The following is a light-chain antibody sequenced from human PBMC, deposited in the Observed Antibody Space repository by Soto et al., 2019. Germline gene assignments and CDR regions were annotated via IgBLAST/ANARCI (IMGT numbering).Light chain of an antibody. Sequence: QSVLTQAPSASGTPGQRVIISCSGNNSNIGNNYVHWYQKFPGMAPKLLIIRSNQRPSGVPDRFSGSKSGTSASLAISGLRSVDEAEYSCAVWDDSLSGVLFGGGTKLTVL. CDR3: AVWDDSLSGVL. CDR1: NSNIGNNY. CDR2: RSN. J-gene: IGLJ2*01. V-gene: IGLV1-47*01.